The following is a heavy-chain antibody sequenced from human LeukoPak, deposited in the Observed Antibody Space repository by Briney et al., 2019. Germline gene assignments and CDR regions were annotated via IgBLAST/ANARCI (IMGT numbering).Heavy chain of an antibody. CDR2: IYYSGST. J-gene: IGHJ4*02. V-gene: IGHV4-59*12. D-gene: IGHD2-2*01. Sequence: SETLSLTCTVSGGSISSYYWSWIRQPPGKGLEWIGYIYYSGSTNYNPSLKSRVTISVDTSKNQFSLQLNSVTPEDTAVYYCAREGYQPLLSLDYWGQGTLVTVSS. CDR1: GGSISSYY. CDR3: AREGYQPLLSLDY.